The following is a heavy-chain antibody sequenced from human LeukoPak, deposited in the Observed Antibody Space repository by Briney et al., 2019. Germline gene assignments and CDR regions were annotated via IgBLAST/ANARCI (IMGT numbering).Heavy chain of an antibody. J-gene: IGHJ4*02. CDR2: MSYDGSER. V-gene: IGHV3-30*18. Sequence: GGSLRLSCAASGFRLSSYGMHWVRQAPGKGLEWVAGMSYDGSERYYADSVKGRFTISKDYSKNTLYLQMNSLRPEDTALYYCAKALRGASDWNQGLLDYWGQGTLVTVSS. CDR1: GFRLSSYG. CDR3: AKALRGASDWNQGLLDY. D-gene: IGHD1-1*01.